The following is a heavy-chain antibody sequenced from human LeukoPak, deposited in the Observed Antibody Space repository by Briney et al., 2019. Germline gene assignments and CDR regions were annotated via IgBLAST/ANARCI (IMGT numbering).Heavy chain of an antibody. CDR3: ARTSWDYSGSYYPDY. CDR2: ISAYNGNT. V-gene: IGHV1-18*01. CDR1: GYTFTSYG. D-gene: IGHD1-26*01. Sequence: ASVKVSCKASGYTFTSYGISWVRQAPGQGLEWMGWISAYNGNTNYAQKLQGRVTMTTDTSTSTAYMELRSLRSDDTAVYYCARTSWDYSGSYYPDYWGQGALVTVSS. J-gene: IGHJ4*02.